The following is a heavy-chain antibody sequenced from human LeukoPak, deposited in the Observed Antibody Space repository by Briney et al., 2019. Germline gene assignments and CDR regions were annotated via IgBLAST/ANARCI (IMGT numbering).Heavy chain of an antibody. CDR3: AKALRYYGSGSYYPFTLNYYYYGMDV. V-gene: IGHV3-30*02. D-gene: IGHD3-10*01. J-gene: IGHJ6*02. Sequence: PGRPLRLSCAASGFTFSSYGMHWVRQAPGKGLEWVAFIRYDGSNKYYADSVKGRFTISRDNSKNTLYLQMNSLRAEDTAVYYCAKALRYYGSGSYYPFTLNYYYYGMDVWGQGTTVTVSS. CDR2: IRYDGSNK. CDR1: GFTFSSYG.